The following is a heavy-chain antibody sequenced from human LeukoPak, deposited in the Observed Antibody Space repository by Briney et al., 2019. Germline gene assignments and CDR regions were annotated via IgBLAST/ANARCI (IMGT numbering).Heavy chain of an antibody. J-gene: IGHJ6*02. CDR2: INPNSGGT. Sequence: ASVKVSCKASGYTFTGYYMRWVRQAPGQGLEWMGWINPNSGGTNYAQKFQGRVTMTRDTSISTAYMELSRLRSDDTAVYCCARDDRYYYYGMDVWGQGTTVTVSS. V-gene: IGHV1-2*02. CDR1: GYTFTGYY. CDR3: ARDDRYYYYGMDV.